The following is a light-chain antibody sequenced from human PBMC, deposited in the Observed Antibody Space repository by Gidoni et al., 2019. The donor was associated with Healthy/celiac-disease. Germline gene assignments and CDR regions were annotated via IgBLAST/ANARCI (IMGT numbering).Light chain of an antibody. Sequence: SSQSVLYSSNNKNYLAWYQQKPGQPPKLLIYWASTRESGVPDRFSGSGSGTDFTFTISSLQAEDVAVYYCQQYYSTPLTFGGGTKVEIK. CDR3: QQYYSTPLT. J-gene: IGKJ4*01. CDR2: WAS. CDR1: QSVLYSSNNKNY. V-gene: IGKV4-1*01.